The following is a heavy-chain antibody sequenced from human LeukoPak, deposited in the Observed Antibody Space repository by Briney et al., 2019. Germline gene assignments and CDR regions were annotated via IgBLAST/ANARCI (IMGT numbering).Heavy chain of an antibody. CDR2: IYYSGGT. CDR1: GDSIDSSTYY. CDR3: ARLGFTMILVATT. Sequence: SETLSLTCTVSGDSIDSSTYYWGWIRQPPGKGLEWIGSIYYSGGTYSNPSLKSRVTISIDTSKNQFSLKLSSVTAADTAMYYCARLGFTMILVATTWGQGTLVTV. V-gene: IGHV4-39*01. J-gene: IGHJ4*02. D-gene: IGHD3-22*01.